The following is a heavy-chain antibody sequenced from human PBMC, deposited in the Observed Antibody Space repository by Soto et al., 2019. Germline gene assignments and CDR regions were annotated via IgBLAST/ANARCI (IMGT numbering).Heavy chain of an antibody. V-gene: IGHV4-31*03. J-gene: IGHJ5*02. CDR3: AKEAAVGSSNWFDP. CDR2: IYYSGST. Sequence: LRLSCTVSGGSISSGGYYWSWIRQHPGKGLEWIGYIYYSGSTYYNPSLKSRVTISVDTSKNQFSLKLSSVTAADTAVYYCAKEAAVGSSNWFDPWGQGTLVTVSS. CDR1: GGSISSGGYY. D-gene: IGHD6-25*01.